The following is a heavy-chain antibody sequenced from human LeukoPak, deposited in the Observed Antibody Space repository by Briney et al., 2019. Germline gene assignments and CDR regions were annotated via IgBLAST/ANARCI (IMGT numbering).Heavy chain of an antibody. Sequence: PSETLSLTCTVSGGSISSNIYYWAWIRQPPGKGLEWIGTIYFSGSTYYNPSLKSRVTTSVDTSKNQFSLKLTSVTAADTAVYYCARLGYCSGGSCHHDYWGQGTLVTVSS. CDR2: IYFSGST. V-gene: IGHV4-39*01. CDR3: ARLGYCSGGSCHHDY. J-gene: IGHJ4*02. D-gene: IGHD2-15*01. CDR1: GGSISSNIYY.